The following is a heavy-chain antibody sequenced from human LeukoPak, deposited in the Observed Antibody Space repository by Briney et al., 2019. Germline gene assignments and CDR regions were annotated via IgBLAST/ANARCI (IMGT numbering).Heavy chain of an antibody. CDR1: GGTFSSYA. CDR2: MNPNSANT. CDR3: ARVGFAAAGAIDY. J-gene: IGHJ4*02. D-gene: IGHD6-13*01. Sequence: GASVKVSCKASGGTFSSYAISWVRQASGQGLEWMGWMNPNSANTGYAHQGRVAMTRDPSTSTAYMELSGLTSEDTGVYYCARVGFAAAGAIDYWGQGTLVTVSS. V-gene: IGHV1-8*02.